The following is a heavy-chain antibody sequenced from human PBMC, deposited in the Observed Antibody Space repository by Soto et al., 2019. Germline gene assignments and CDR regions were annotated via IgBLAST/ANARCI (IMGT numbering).Heavy chain of an antibody. D-gene: IGHD3-16*01. Sequence: QVQLVESGGGVVQPGRSLRLSCAASGFTFSNYGIYWVRQAPGMGLEWVAVISYDGSNRYYADSVKGRFTVSRDNSKNTLYLQMNSLRAKDTAVYYCAKGARGLGYGMGVRGQGTTVTVSS. CDR1: GFTFSNYG. CDR3: AKGARGLGYGMGV. V-gene: IGHV3-30*18. J-gene: IGHJ6*02. CDR2: ISYDGSNR.